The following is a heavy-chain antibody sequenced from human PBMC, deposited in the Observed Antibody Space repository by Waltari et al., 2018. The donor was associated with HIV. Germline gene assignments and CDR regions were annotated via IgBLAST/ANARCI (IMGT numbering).Heavy chain of an antibody. CDR1: GGTFSSYT. J-gene: IGHJ6*02. CDR2: IIPILGIA. D-gene: IGHD3-22*01. V-gene: IGHV1-69*02. Sequence: QVQLVQSGAEVKKPGSSVTVSCKASGGTFSSYTISWVRQAPGQGLEWMGRIIPILGIANYAQKFQGRVTITADKSTSTAYMELSSLRSEDTAVYYCADSRSTSTYYYGMDVWGQGTTVTVSS. CDR3: ADSRSTSTYYYGMDV.